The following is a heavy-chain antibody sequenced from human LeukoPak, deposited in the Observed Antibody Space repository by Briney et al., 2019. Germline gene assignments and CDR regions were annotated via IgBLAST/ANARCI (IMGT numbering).Heavy chain of an antibody. CDR1: GFTFSSYA. D-gene: IGHD3-9*01. J-gene: IGHJ4*02. CDR3: ARGTLLRYFDWLPFDY. V-gene: IGHV3-23*01. Sequence: PGGSLRLSCAASGFTFSSYAMSWVRQAPGKGLEWVSAISGSGGSTYYADSVKGRFTISRDNSKNTLYLQMNSLRAEDTAVYYCARGTLLRYFDWLPFDYWGQGTLVTVSS. CDR2: ISGSGGST.